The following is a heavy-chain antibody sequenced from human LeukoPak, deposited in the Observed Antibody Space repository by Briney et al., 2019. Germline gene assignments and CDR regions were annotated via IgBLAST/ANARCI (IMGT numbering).Heavy chain of an antibody. V-gene: IGHV4-31*03. J-gene: IGHJ5*02. D-gene: IGHD3-3*01. Sequence: SETLSLTCTVSGGSLSSGGYYWSWLRQHPGKGLEWIGYIYYSGSTYYNPSLKSRVTISVDTSKNQFSLKLSSVTAADTAVYYCARVASARYNWFDPWGQGTLVTVSS. CDR2: IYYSGST. CDR1: GGSLSSGGYY. CDR3: ARVASARYNWFDP.